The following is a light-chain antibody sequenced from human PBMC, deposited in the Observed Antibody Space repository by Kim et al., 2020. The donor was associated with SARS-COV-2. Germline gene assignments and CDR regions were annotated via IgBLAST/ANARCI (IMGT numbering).Light chain of an antibody. V-gene: IGKV1-5*03. Sequence: ASVGDRVTITCRASQTISTWLAWYQQKPGKAPNLLIYLASTLETGVPSRFIGSGSGTEFTLTIDSLQPDDFATYFCQHYSRFPYTFGQGTKLEI. CDR2: LAS. J-gene: IGKJ2*01. CDR3: QHYSRFPYT. CDR1: QTISTW.